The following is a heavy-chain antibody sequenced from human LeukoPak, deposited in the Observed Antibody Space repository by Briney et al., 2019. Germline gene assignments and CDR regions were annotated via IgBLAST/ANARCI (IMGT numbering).Heavy chain of an antibody. D-gene: IGHD5-18*01. V-gene: IGHV1-69*05. CDR2: IIPIFGTA. CDR3: AKVNSYRPTYYMDV. CDR1: GGTFSSYA. Sequence: ASVKVSCKASGGTFSSYAISWVRQAPGQGLEWMGRIIPIFGTANYAQKLQGRVTITTDESTSTAYMELSSLRAEDTAVYYCAKVNSYRPTYYMDVWGKGTTVTVSS. J-gene: IGHJ6*03.